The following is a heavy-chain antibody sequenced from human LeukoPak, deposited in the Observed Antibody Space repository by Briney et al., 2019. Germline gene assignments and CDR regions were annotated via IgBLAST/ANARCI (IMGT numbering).Heavy chain of an antibody. V-gene: IGHV4-31*03. CDR3: ARVWSYYDSSGSLPHHAFDI. J-gene: IGHJ3*02. D-gene: IGHD3-22*01. Sequence: SETLSLTCTVSGGSISSGGYYWSWIRQHPGKGLEWIGYIYYSGSTYYNPSLKSRVTISVDTSKNQFSLKLSSVTAADTAVYYCARVWSYYDSSGSLPHHAFDIWGQGTMVTVSS. CDR1: GGSISSGGYY. CDR2: IYYSGST.